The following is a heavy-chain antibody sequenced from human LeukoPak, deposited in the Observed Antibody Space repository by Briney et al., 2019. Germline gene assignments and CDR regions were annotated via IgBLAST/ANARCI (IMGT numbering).Heavy chain of an antibody. CDR3: ARHGYYYYTSGYFGY. D-gene: IGHD3-22*01. CDR1: GGSISSSFYY. V-gene: IGHV4-39*01. J-gene: IGHJ4*02. Sequence: PSETLSLTCTVSGGSISSSFYYWGWLRQPPGKGLEWIGGTYYSGTTYYKPSLKSRVSVSVDTSKNQLSLNLTSVTAADTALYYCARHGYYYYTSGYFGYWGQGILVTVSS. CDR2: TYYSGTT.